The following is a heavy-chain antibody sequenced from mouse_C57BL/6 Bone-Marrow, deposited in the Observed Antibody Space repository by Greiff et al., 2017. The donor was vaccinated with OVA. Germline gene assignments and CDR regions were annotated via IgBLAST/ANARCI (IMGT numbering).Heavy chain of an antibody. CDR1: GYTFTSYW. V-gene: IGHV1-55*01. CDR3: ASENYDYDENWYCDV. D-gene: IGHD2-4*01. J-gene: IGHJ1*03. Sequence: QVQLQQPGAELVKPGASVQMSCKASGYTFTSYWITWVKQRPGQGLEWIGDIYPGSGSTNYNEKFKSQATMTVHTSSSTAYMQLSSLTSEDSAVYYCASENYDYDENWYCDVWGTGTTVTVSS. CDR2: IYPGSGST.